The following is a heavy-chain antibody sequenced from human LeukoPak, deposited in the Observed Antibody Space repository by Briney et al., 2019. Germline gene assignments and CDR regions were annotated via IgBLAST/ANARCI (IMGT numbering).Heavy chain of an antibody. CDR3: TTVWYSSGWRIDY. CDR2: IKSKTDGGTT. CDR1: GFTFSNAW. Sequence: GGSLRLSCAASGFTFSNAWMSWVRQAPGNGLEWVGRIKSKTDGGTTDYAAPVKGRFTISRDDSKNTLYLQMNSLKTEDTAVYYCTTVWYSSGWRIDYWGQGTLVTVSS. J-gene: IGHJ4*02. D-gene: IGHD6-19*01. V-gene: IGHV3-15*01.